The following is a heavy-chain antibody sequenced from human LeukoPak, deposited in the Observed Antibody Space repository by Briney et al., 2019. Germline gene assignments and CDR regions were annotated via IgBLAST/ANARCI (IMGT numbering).Heavy chain of an antibody. CDR1: GFTFSSYW. D-gene: IGHD1-20*01. V-gene: IGHV3-7*01. J-gene: IGHJ3*02. Sequence: AGGSLRLSCAASGFTFSSYWMSWVRQAPGKGLEWVANIKQDGSEKYYVDSVKGRFTISRDNAKNSLYLQMDSLRAEDTAVYYCARDEYNWNVDAFDIWGQGTVVTVSS. CDR2: IKQDGSEK. CDR3: ARDEYNWNVDAFDI.